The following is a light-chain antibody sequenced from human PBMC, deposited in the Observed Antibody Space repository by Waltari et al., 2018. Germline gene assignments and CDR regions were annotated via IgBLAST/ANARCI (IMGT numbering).Light chain of an antibody. Sequence: EIVLTQSPGTLSLSPGERVILSCRVSQSVSRALAWYQQKTGQAPRLLIYGASNRATGIPDRFSGSGSGTDFSLTISRLEPEDFAVYYCQHYVRLPVTFGQGTKVEIK. CDR1: QSVSRA. CDR3: QHYVRLPVT. V-gene: IGKV3-20*01. CDR2: GAS. J-gene: IGKJ1*01.